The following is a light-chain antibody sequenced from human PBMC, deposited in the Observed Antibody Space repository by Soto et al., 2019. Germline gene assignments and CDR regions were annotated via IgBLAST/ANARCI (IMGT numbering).Light chain of an antibody. CDR1: QSVSIGY. Sequence: ETVLTQAPGTLSLSPGERATLSCRACQSVSIGYLAWYQQKPGQAPRLLIYGASTRATGVPARFSGSGSGTEFILTISSLEPEDFAVYYCQQRSNWPPLTFGGGPKVDIK. J-gene: IGKJ4*01. CDR3: QQRSNWPPLT. CDR2: GAS. V-gene: IGKV3-11*01.